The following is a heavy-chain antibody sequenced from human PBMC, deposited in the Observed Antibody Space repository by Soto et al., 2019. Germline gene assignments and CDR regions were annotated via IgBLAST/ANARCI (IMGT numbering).Heavy chain of an antibody. CDR1: GGSISSYY. J-gene: IGHJ2*01. Sequence: QVQLQESGPGLVKPSETLSLTCTVSGGSISSYYWSWIRQPPGKGLEWIGYIYYSGSTNYNPSLKSRVTISVDTSKNQFSLKLSSVTAADTAVYYCASGSSSWYGNWYFDLWGRGTLVTVSS. V-gene: IGHV4-59*01. CDR3: ASGSSSWYGNWYFDL. CDR2: IYYSGST. D-gene: IGHD6-13*01.